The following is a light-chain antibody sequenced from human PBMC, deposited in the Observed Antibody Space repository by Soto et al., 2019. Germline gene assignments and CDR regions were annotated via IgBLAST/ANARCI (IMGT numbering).Light chain of an antibody. CDR3: CSYAGNYTLLL. Sequence: QSALTQPRSVSGSPGQSVTISCTGTNSNVGRYKYVSWYQHHPGKAPQLMIYDVSERPSGVPDRFSGSKSGNTASLTITGLQAEDEADYFCCSYAGNYTLLLFGGGTKLTVL. V-gene: IGLV2-11*01. CDR2: DVS. J-gene: IGLJ2*01. CDR1: NSNVGRYKY.